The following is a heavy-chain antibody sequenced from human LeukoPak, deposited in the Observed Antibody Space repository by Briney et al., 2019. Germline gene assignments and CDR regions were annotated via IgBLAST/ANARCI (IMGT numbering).Heavy chain of an antibody. V-gene: IGHV3-66*01. CDR2: IYSGGST. D-gene: IGHD6-13*01. CDR1: GFPASSTS. Sequence: GGSLGLSGAASGFPASSTSISWVGQAQGKGREGAQVIYSGGSTYYADSVKGRFTISRDNSKNTLYLQMNSLRAEDTAVYYCARGFVTSSSWYPFDYWGQGTLVTVSS. CDR3: ARGFVTSSSWYPFDY. J-gene: IGHJ4*02.